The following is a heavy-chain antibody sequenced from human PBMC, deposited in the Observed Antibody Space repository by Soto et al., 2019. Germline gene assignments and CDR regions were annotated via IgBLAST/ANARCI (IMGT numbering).Heavy chain of an antibody. CDR1: GFTFSNYG. CDR2: ISYDGGDK. Sequence: QVQLVESGGGVVQPGRSLRLSCVASGFTFSNYGLHWVRQAPGKGLEWVAVISYDGGDKKSADSVKGRFTISRDNSKNTLYLQMNSLRAEDTAVYYCAKYASSSWSLFDYWGQGTLVTVSS. J-gene: IGHJ4*02. D-gene: IGHD6-13*01. V-gene: IGHV3-30*18. CDR3: AKYASSSWSLFDY.